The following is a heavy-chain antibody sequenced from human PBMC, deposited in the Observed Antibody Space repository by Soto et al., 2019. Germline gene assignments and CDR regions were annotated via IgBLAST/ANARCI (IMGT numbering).Heavy chain of an antibody. CDR2: ISASDGST. V-gene: IGHV3-23*01. D-gene: IGHD1-1*01. J-gene: IGHJ4*02. CDR3: DNIRFPGNPSCFDY. CDR1: GFTFSTYA. Sequence: EVQLLESGGGLVQPGGSLRLSCAASGFTFSTYAMIWVRQAPGKGLEWVSGISASDGSTNYADAVKGRFTLSRDNSKHTMHLQMHTLRAEEQSEYYCDNIRFPGNPSCFDYWCQGSLVTVSS.